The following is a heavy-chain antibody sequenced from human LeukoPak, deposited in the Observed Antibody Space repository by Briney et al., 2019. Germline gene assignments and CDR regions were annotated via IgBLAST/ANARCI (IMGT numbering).Heavy chain of an antibody. CDR1: GFTFGDYA. Sequence: GGSLRLSCTGSGFTFGDYAMNWVRQAPGKGLEWVGFIRSKAYGGTTEYAASVKGRFTISRDDSKSIANLQMNSLKTEDTAVYYCTRGDRRFDPWGQGTLVTVFS. V-gene: IGHV3-49*04. CDR3: TRGDRRFDP. CDR2: IRSKAYGGTT. J-gene: IGHJ5*02.